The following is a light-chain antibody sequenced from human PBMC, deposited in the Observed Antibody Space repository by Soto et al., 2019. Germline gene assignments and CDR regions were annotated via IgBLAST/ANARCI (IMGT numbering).Light chain of an antibody. V-gene: IGKV1-5*03. Sequence: DIQMTQSPSTLSASAGDRVTITCRASQNVNNWLAWYQQKPGKAPKLLIYRASILQSGVPSRFSGSGSGTEFTLTITSLQPDDFATYYCQQYGLYSGTFGQGTRVEIK. CDR1: QNVNNW. J-gene: IGKJ1*01. CDR3: QQYGLYSGT. CDR2: RAS.